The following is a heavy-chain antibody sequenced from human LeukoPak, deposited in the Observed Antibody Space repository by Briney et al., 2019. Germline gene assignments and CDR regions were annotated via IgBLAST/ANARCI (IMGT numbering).Heavy chain of an antibody. D-gene: IGHD3-10*01. CDR3: ARAGLRFGELHHFDY. V-gene: IGHV4-30-4*01. J-gene: IGHJ4*02. Sequence: SETLSLTCTVSGDSITNYYWSWIRQPPGKGLEWIGYIFNSGTTYYSPSLKSRVTISVDTSKNHFSLELTSVTAADTAVYYCARAGLRFGELHHFDYWGQGTLVTVSS. CDR2: IFNSGTT. CDR1: GDSITNYY.